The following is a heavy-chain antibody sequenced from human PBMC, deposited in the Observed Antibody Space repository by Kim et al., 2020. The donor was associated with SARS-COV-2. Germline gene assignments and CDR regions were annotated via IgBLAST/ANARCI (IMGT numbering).Heavy chain of an antibody. Sequence: SVKVSCKASGGTFSSYAISWVRQAPGQGLEWMGGIIPIFGTANYAQKFQGRVTITADESTSTAYMELSSLRSEDTAVYYCASRRGFGESPYYYYGMDVWGQGTTVTVSS. CDR2: IIPIFGTA. V-gene: IGHV1-69*13. J-gene: IGHJ6*02. D-gene: IGHD3-10*01. CDR3: ASRRGFGESPYYYYGMDV. CDR1: GGTFSSYA.